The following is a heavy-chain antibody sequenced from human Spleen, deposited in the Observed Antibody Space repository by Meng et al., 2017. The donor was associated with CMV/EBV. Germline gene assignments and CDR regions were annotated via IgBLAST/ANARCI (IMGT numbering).Heavy chain of an antibody. CDR1: GFTFSSYW. CDR3: GRDMDV. Sequence: ETLSLTCAASGFTFSSYWMSWVRQAPGKGLEWVANIKQDGSEKYYVDSVKGRFTISRDNAKNSLYLQMNSLRAEDTAVYYCGRDMDVWGQGTTVTVSS. CDR2: IKQDGSEK. V-gene: IGHV3-7*01. J-gene: IGHJ6*02.